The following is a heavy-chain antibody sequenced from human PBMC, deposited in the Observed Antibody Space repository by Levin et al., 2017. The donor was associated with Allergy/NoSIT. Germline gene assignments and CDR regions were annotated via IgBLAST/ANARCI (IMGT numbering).Heavy chain of an antibody. CDR2: VKTKNDGGTI. Sequence: ETLSLTCAASGFTFSNAWMSWVRQAPGKGLEWVGRVKTKNDGGTIEYAAPVKGRFTISRDDSASTLYLQMNSLEIEDIAKYYCVTTGPQPSSKWLVKYWGQGTLVTVSS. J-gene: IGHJ4*02. CDR3: VTTGPQPSSKWLVKY. D-gene: IGHD6-19*01. CDR1: GFTFSNAW. V-gene: IGHV3-15*01.